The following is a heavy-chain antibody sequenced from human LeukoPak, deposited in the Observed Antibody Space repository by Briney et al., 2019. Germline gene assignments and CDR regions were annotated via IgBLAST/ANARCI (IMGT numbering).Heavy chain of an antibody. CDR1: GFTFSSYW. V-gene: IGHV3-74*01. CDR3: ARDPVLDDYGGNSPY. J-gene: IGHJ4*02. CDR2: INIDGSST. Sequence: PGGSLRLSCAASGFTFSSYWMHWVRHAPGKGLVWVSRINIDGSSTTYADSVKGRFTLSRNNAKNTLYLQMNSLRAEDTAVYYCARDPVLDDYGGNSPYWGQGTLVTVSS. D-gene: IGHD4-23*01.